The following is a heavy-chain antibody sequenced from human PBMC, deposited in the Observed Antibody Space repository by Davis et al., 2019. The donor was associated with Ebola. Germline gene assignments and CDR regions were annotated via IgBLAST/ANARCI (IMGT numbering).Heavy chain of an antibody. CDR1: GFSVSRNY. CDR2: VYKSGDI. V-gene: IGHV3-66*01. J-gene: IGHJ4*02. Sequence: GGSLRLSCSVSGFSVSRNYMRWVRQAPGKGLEWVSVVYKSGDIYYADSVRGRFTISRDNSQNTVHLQMNSLRVEDTALYYCARGDGYNFWGFWGQGTLVTVSS. D-gene: IGHD5-24*01. CDR3: ARGDGYNFWGF.